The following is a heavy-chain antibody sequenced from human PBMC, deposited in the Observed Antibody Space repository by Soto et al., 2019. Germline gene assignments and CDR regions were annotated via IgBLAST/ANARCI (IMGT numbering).Heavy chain of an antibody. CDR2: IWYDGSNK. D-gene: IGHD5-18*01. V-gene: IGHV3-33*01. Sequence: QVQLVESGGGVVQPGKSLRLSCAASGFTFSTYGMHWVRQAPGKGLEWVAVIWYDGSNKYHGDSLKGRFTISRDNSKNTVYLQINNLRAEETAVYYCGRDGALGDTAVVDSWGQGTLVIVSS. CDR3: GRDGALGDTAVVDS. J-gene: IGHJ4*02. CDR1: GFTFSTYG.